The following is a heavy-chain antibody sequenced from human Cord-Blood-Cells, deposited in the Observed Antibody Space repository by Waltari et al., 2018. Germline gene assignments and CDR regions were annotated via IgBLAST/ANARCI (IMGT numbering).Heavy chain of an antibody. CDR1: GGSFSGYY. D-gene: IGHD2-15*01. V-gene: IGHV4-34*01. CDR2: INHSGST. CDR3: AALYCSGGSCSPERRYFDY. J-gene: IGHJ4*02. Sequence: QVQLQQWGAGLLKPSETLSPTCAVYGGSFSGYYWSWFRHPPGQGLEWIGEINHSGSTNYNPSLKSRVTISVDTSKNQFSLKLSSVTAADTAVYYCAALYCSGGSCSPERRYFDYWGQGTLVTVSS.